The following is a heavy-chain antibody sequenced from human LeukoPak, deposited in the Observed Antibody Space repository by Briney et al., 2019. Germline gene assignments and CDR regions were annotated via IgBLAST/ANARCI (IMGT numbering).Heavy chain of an antibody. CDR1: GGSISGYY. V-gene: IGHV4-59*01. Sequence: SETLSLTCTVSGGSISGYYWSWIRQPPGKGLEWIGYIYSSGTTNYNPSLKSQITISLDTSKNQFSLKLSSVTAADTAVYYCARDVGYFDWHVGMDVWGQGTTVTVSS. CDR3: ARDVGYFDWHVGMDV. J-gene: IGHJ6*02. CDR2: IYSSGTT. D-gene: IGHD3-9*01.